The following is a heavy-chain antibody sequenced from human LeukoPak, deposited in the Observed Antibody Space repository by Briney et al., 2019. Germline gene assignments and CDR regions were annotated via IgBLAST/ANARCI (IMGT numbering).Heavy chain of an antibody. Sequence: PSETLSLTCTVSGGSISSYYWSWLRQPAGKGLEWIGRIYTSGSTNYNPSLKSRVTMSVDTSKNQFSLKLSSVTAADTAVYYCARGRITMVRGEDFDYWGQGTLVTVSS. J-gene: IGHJ4*02. V-gene: IGHV4-4*07. CDR3: ARGRITMVRGEDFDY. CDR1: GGSISSYY. CDR2: IYTSGST. D-gene: IGHD3-10*01.